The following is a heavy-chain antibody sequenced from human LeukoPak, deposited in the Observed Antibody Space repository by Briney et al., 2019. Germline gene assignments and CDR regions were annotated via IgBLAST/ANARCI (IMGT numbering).Heavy chain of an antibody. CDR2: ISYDGRIK. Sequence: GGSLRLSCAASGFAFSTYAIHWVRQAPGKGLEWVSFISYDGRIKYYADSVKGRLAISRDNSKNTLSLQMNSLRAEDTAIYYCARDLSEKYCIDYWGQGTLVTVSS. J-gene: IGHJ4*02. CDR1: GFAFSTYA. V-gene: IGHV3-30*09. CDR3: ARDLSEKYCIDY. D-gene: IGHD2-8*02.